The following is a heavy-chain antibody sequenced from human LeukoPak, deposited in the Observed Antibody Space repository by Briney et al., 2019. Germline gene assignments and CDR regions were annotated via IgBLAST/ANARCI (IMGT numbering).Heavy chain of an antibody. CDR2: IYPGDSDT. D-gene: IGHD3-16*01. CDR3: ARLVMASGAWFDP. Sequence: GESLKISCKGSGYSFTTCWIGWVRQMPGKGLEWMGIIYPGDSDTRYSPSFQGQVTISADKSISTAYLQWSSLKASDTAMYYCARLVMASGAWFDPWGQGTLVTVSS. J-gene: IGHJ5*02. CDR1: GYSFTTCW. V-gene: IGHV5-51*01.